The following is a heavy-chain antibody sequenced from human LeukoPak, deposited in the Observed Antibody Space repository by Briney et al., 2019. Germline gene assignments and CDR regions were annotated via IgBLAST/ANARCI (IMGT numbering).Heavy chain of an antibody. CDR1: GGSISSGSYY. D-gene: IGHD3-22*01. Sequence: ALQTLSLTCTVSGGSISSGSYYWSWIRQPAGKGLEWIGRIYTSGSTNYNPSLKSRVTISVDTSKNQFSLKLSSVTAADTAVYYCARDNYYDSSGYYYEYFQHWGQGTLVTVSS. V-gene: IGHV4-61*02. CDR2: IYTSGST. J-gene: IGHJ1*01. CDR3: ARDNYYDSSGYYYEYFQH.